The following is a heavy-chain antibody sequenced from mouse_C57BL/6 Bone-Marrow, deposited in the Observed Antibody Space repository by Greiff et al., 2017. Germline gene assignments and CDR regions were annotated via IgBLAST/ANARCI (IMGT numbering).Heavy chain of an antibody. Sequence: VQLQQSGPELVKPGASVKISCKASGYTFTDYYMNWVKQSHGKSLEWIGDINPNNGGTSYNQKFKGKATLTVDKSSSTAYMELRSLTSEDSAVYYCARSSIYYGNYEDYWGQGTTLTVSS. J-gene: IGHJ2*01. CDR3: ARSSIYYGNYEDY. CDR2: INPNNGGT. V-gene: IGHV1-26*01. CDR1: GYTFTDYY. D-gene: IGHD2-1*01.